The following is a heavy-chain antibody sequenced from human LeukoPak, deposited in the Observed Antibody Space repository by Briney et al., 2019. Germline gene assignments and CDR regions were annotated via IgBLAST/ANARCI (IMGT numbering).Heavy chain of an antibody. CDR1: GFTFSSFG. V-gene: IGHV3-33*06. J-gene: IGHJ5*02. CDR3: AKEVVTWFDP. D-gene: IGHD2-21*02. Sequence: PGGCLRLSCAASGFTFSSFGMHWVRQAPGKGLEWVAVIWYDASNKYYADSVKGRFTISRDNSKNTLYLQMNSLRAEDTAVYYCAKEVVTWFDPWGQGTLVTVSS. CDR2: IWYDASNK.